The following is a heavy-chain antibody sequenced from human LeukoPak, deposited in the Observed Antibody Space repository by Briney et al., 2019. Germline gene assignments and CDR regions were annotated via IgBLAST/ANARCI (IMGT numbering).Heavy chain of an antibody. Sequence: ASVKVSCKASGYTFTDYYTHWVRQAPGQGLEWMGWINPSSGGTNYAQKFQGRVTVTRDTSISTAYMELRRLRSDDTAVYYCARGTPLSTLPYYYYYMDVWGKGTTVTVSS. CDR1: GYTFTDYY. V-gene: IGHV1-2*02. CDR2: INPSSGGT. J-gene: IGHJ6*03. D-gene: IGHD2-15*01. CDR3: ARGTPLSTLPYYYYYMDV.